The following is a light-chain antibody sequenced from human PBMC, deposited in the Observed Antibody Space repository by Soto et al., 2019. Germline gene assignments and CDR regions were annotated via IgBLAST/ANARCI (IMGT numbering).Light chain of an antibody. Sequence: QSVLTQPPSASGSPGQSVTISCTGTSSDVGGYDYVSWYKQHPGKAPKLMIYEVSKRPSGVPDRFSGSKSGNTAALTVSGLQAEDEADYYCSSYVGINSYVFGTGTKVTVL. CDR3: SSYVGINSYV. J-gene: IGLJ1*01. CDR1: SSDVGGYDY. V-gene: IGLV2-8*01. CDR2: EVS.